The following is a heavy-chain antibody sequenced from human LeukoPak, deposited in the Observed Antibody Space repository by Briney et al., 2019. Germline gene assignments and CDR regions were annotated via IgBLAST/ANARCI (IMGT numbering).Heavy chain of an antibody. D-gene: IGHD2-15*01. CDR3: ARAGYCSGGSCYLHPLFDY. Sequence: SSETLSLTCTVSGGSTSSGGYYWSWIRQHPGKGLEWIGYIYYSGSTYYNPSLKSRVTISVDTSKNQFSLKLSSVTAADTAVYYCARAGYCSGGSCYLHPLFDYWGQGTLVTVSS. CDR2: IYYSGST. V-gene: IGHV4-31*03. J-gene: IGHJ4*02. CDR1: GGSTSSGGYY.